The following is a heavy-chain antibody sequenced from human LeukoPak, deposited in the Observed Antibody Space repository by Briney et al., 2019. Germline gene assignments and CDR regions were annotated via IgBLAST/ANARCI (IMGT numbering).Heavy chain of an antibody. CDR1: GXTFSSYA. V-gene: IGHV3-48*02. CDR3: ASPHSGYG. Sequence: GGSLRLSCAASGXTFSSYAMTWVRQAPGKGLEWVSAISGSGNTKYYADSVKGRFTISRDNAKNSLYLQMNSLRDEDTAVYYCASPHSGYGWGQGTLVTVSS. D-gene: IGHD5-12*01. J-gene: IGHJ1*01. CDR2: ISGSGNTK.